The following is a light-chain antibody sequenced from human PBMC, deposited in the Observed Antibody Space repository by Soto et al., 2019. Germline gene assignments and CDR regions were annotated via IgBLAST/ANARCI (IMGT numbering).Light chain of an antibody. CDR2: GNS. J-gene: IGLJ1*01. CDR1: SSNIGTGYD. Sequence: QSVLTQPPSVSGAPGQRITISCTGSSSNIGTGYDVHWYQQLPGTAPKLLIYGNSNRPSGVPDRFSGSKSDTSASLAITGLQADDEAEYYCQTYDSSLSGSYVFGTGTQLTVL. V-gene: IGLV1-40*01. CDR3: QTYDSSLSGSYV.